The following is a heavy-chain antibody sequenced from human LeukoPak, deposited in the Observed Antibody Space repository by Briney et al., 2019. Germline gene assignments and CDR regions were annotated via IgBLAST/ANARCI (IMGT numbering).Heavy chain of an antibody. V-gene: IGHV4-59*01. CDR3: ARAPYYYDSSGYGAFDI. J-gene: IGHJ3*02. CDR1: GGSISSYY. Sequence: PSETLSLTCTVSGGSISSYYWSWIRQPPGKGLEWIGYFYYSGSTNYNPSLKSRVTISVDTSKNQFSLKLSSVTAADTAVYYCARAPYYYDSSGYGAFDIWGQGTMVTVSS. D-gene: IGHD3-22*01. CDR2: FYYSGST.